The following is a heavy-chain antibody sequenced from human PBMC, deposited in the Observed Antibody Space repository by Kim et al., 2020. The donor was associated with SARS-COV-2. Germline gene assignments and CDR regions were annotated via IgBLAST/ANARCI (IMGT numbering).Heavy chain of an antibody. Sequence: QKLQGEVTITRDTSASTAYMELRGLTSEDTAVYYCARDGTTRNGGYYFDYWGQGALVTVSS. V-gene: IGHV1-3*01. CDR3: ARDGTTRNGGYYFDY. D-gene: IGHD1-1*01. J-gene: IGHJ4*02.